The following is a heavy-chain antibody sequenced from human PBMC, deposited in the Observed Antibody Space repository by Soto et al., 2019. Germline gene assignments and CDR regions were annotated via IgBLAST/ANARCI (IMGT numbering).Heavy chain of an antibody. CDR3: ARYGSGSYFPYHFDY. Sequence: SETLSLTCTVSGGSISSYYWSWIRQPPGKGLEWTGYIYYSGSTNYNPSLKSRVTISVDTSKNQFSLKLSSVTAADTAVYYCARYGSGSYFPYHFDYWGQGTLVTVSS. CDR1: GGSISSYY. D-gene: IGHD3-10*01. J-gene: IGHJ4*02. CDR2: IYYSGST. V-gene: IGHV4-59*01.